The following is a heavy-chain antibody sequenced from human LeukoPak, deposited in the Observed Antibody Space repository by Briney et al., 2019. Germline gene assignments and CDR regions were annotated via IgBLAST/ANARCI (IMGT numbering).Heavy chain of an antibody. CDR3: ARHGSFGSGTHPLDP. CDR1: GDSISGYF. J-gene: IGHJ5*02. Sequence: SETLSLTCTVSGDSISGYFWSWFRQPPGMRLEWIANIHSTGRTNHNPSLKSRVTMSVDTSKNQFSLKLTSVAAADTAVYYCARHGSFGSGTHPLDPWGQGILVTVSS. CDR2: IHSTGRT. D-gene: IGHD3-10*01. V-gene: IGHV4-59*08.